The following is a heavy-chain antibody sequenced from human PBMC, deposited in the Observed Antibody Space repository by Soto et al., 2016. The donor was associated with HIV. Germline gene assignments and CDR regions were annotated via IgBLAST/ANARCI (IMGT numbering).Heavy chain of an antibody. CDR3: MRDENYYEAYGMDV. V-gene: IGHV3-66*01. J-gene: IGHJ6*02. CDR1: GFTVSTNY. Sequence: EVLLVESGGGLVQPGGSLRLSCTASGFTVSTNYMSWVRQAPGKGLEWVSIIYSGGNTYYADSVKGRFTISRDNSKNTLYLQMDSLRAEDTAVYYCMRDENYYEAYGMDVWGQGTTVTVSS. CDR2: IYSGGNT. D-gene: IGHD3-22*01.